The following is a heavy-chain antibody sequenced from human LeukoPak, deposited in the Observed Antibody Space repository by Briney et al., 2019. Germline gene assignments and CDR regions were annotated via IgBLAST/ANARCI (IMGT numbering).Heavy chain of an antibody. Sequence: SETLSLTCTVSGGSISSSSYYWGWIRQPPGKGLEWIGSIYYSGSTYYNPSLKSRVTISVDTSKNQFSLKLSSVTAADTAVYYCARAPRPLVQWLVRWFDYWGQGTLVTVSS. CDR1: GGSISSSSYY. V-gene: IGHV4-39*07. J-gene: IGHJ4*02. CDR2: IYYSGST. D-gene: IGHD6-19*01. CDR3: ARAPRPLVQWLVRWFDY.